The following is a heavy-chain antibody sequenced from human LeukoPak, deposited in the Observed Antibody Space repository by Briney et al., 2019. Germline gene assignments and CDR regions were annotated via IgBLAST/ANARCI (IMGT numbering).Heavy chain of an antibody. CDR2: IYPSGTT. J-gene: IGHJ3*02. CDR3: ARGGSAFDI. V-gene: IGHV4-4*02. CDR1: GGSLSSSKW. D-gene: IGHD3-10*01. Sequence: SETLSLTCAVSGGSLSSSKWWTWVRQPPGKGPEWIGDIYPSGTTNYNPSLKSRVTISLDNSKNQFSLKLSSVTAADTAVYYCARGGSAFDIWGQGTMVTVSS.